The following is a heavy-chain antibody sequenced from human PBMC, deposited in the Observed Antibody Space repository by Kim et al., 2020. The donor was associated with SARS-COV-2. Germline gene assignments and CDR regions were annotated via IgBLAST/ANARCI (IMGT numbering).Heavy chain of an antibody. CDR2: ISSSGSTI. J-gene: IGHJ4*02. CDR3: ARDETTGDQPDLGY. V-gene: IGHV3-11*01. D-gene: IGHD4-17*01. Sequence: GGSLRLSCAASGFTFSDYYMSWIRQAPGKGLEWVSYISSSGSTIYYADSVKGRFTISRDNAKNSLYLQMNSLRAEDTAVYYCARDETTGDQPDLGYWGQGTLVTVSS. CDR1: GFTFSDYY.